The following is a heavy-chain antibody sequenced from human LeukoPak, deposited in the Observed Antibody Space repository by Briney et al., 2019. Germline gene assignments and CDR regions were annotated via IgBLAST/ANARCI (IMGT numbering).Heavy chain of an antibody. J-gene: IGHJ3*02. CDR3: ARDLGIAGTTHSFDI. V-gene: IGHV3-53*01. Sequence: GGSLKLSCAASGLTVSRNYMSWVPDSPGRALECVSVIYAGGATYFTDSVKGRLTISKNTSKNTLYLQMNSLRAEDTAVYFWARDLGIAGTTHSFDIWGQGTMVTVSS. CDR2: IYAGGAT. CDR1: GLTVSRNY. D-gene: IGHD1-14*01.